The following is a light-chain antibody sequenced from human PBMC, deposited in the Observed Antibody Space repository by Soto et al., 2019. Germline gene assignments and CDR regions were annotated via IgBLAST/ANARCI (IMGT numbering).Light chain of an antibody. CDR1: QSVSSY. CDR3: QQRSNWPT. V-gene: IGKV3-11*01. J-gene: IGKJ4*01. Sequence: EIVLTQSPATLSLSPGERATLSCRASQSVSSYLAWYQQKPGQAPRLLIYDASNRATGIPARFSGSGSGTDFTLTIGSLEPEDFAVYYRQQRSNWPTFGGGTKVDIK. CDR2: DAS.